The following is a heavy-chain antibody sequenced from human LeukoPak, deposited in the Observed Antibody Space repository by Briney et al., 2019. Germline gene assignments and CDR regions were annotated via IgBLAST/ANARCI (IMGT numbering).Heavy chain of an antibody. J-gene: IGHJ3*02. D-gene: IGHD2-15*01. CDR1: GFTFSTYG. Sequence: GGTLRLSCAASGFTFSTYGMSWVRQAPGKGLEWVSGISGSGGSRFYTDSVKGRFTISRDNSKNTLYLQMNSLRAEDTAVYYCAKRGYCRGGTCFSHDAFDIWGQGTMVTVSS. V-gene: IGHV3-23*01. CDR2: ISGSGGSR. CDR3: AKRGYCRGGTCFSHDAFDI.